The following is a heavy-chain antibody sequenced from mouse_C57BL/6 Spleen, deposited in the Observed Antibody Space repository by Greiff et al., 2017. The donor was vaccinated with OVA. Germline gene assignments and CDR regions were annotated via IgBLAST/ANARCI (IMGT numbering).Heavy chain of an antibody. CDR1: GYTFTDYE. Sequence: QVQLKASGAELVRPGASVTLSCKASGYTFTDYEMHWVKQTPVHGLEWIGAIDPETGGTAYNQKFKGKAILTADKSSSTAYMELRSLTSEDSAVYYCTTYDYDNYAMDYWGQGTSVTVSS. J-gene: IGHJ4*01. V-gene: IGHV1-15*01. CDR2: IDPETGGT. CDR3: TTYDYDNYAMDY. D-gene: IGHD2-4*01.